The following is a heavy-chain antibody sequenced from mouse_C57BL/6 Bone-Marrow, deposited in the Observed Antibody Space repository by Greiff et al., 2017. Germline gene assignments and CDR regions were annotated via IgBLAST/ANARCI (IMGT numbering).Heavy chain of an antibody. V-gene: IGHV5-6*02. J-gene: IGHJ2*01. Sequence: EVKLVESGGDLVKPGGSLKLSCAASGFTFSSYGMSWVRQTPDKRLAWVAHISSGGSYTYYPDSVKGRFTISRDNAKNTLYLQMSSLKSADTAMYYGARYGYHEGLDYWGQGTTLTVSS. CDR2: ISSGGSYT. D-gene: IGHD2-2*01. CDR1: GFTFSSYG. CDR3: ARYGYHEGLDY.